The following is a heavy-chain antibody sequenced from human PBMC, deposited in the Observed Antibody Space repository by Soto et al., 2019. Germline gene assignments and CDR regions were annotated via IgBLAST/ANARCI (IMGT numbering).Heavy chain of an antibody. CDR3: ITDYSLDTWRQGKMVTVHYYGMDV. D-gene: IGHD1-26*01. J-gene: IGHJ6*02. CDR1: GFTFTNAW. CDR2: IKSKIERGTT. Sequence: GGSLRLSCAASGFTFTNAWMNWVRQAPGKGLEWVGRIKSKIERGTTEYAVPVKGGFTISRDDSKNTLYLQMNNLKTEDTGVYYCITDYSLDTWRQGKMVTVHYYGMDVWGQGTTVTVSS. V-gene: IGHV3-15*01.